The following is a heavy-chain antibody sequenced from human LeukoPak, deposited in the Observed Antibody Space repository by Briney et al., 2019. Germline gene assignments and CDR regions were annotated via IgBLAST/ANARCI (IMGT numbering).Heavy chain of an antibody. CDR3: ARGALVIYYYYYMDV. V-gene: IGHV1-8*01. J-gene: IGHJ6*03. Sequence: ASVKVSCKASGYTFTSYDINWVLQATGQGLKWMGWMNPNSGNTGYAQKFQGRVTMTRNTSISTAYMELSSLRSEDTAVYYCARGALVIYYYYYMDVWGKGTTVTVSS. CDR2: MNPNSGNT. CDR1: GYTFTSYD. D-gene: IGHD3-9*01.